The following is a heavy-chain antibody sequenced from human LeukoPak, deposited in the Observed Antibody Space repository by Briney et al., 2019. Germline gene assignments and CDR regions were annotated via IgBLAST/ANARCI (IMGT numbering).Heavy chain of an antibody. D-gene: IGHD4-17*01. V-gene: IGHV3-21*01. CDR3: ARDYGDYGCDY. CDR2: ISGSSSYI. Sequence: PGGSLRLSCAASGFTFSVYAMSWVRQAPGKGLEWVSSISGSSSYIYYADSAKGRFTISRDNAKNSLYLQMDSLRAEDTAVYYCARDYGDYGCDYWGQGTLVTVSS. CDR1: GFTFSVYA. J-gene: IGHJ4*02.